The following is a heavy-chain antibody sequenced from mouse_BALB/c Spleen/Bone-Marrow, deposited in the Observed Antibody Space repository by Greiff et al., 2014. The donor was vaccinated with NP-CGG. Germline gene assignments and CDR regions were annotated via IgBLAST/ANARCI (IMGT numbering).Heavy chain of an antibody. CDR3: GRWGDGYYYAMDY. Sequence: DVKLQESGPDLVKPGASVKLSCEASGYSFTGYFLNWVRQSHGKSLEWIGRINPFNGDTFYNQKFKGKATLTVDKSSTTAHMELLSLTSEDSAVYYCGRWGDGYYYAMDYWGQGTSVTVSS. CDR2: INPFNGDT. CDR1: GYSFTGYF. J-gene: IGHJ4*01. D-gene: IGHD2-3*01. V-gene: IGHV1-37*01.